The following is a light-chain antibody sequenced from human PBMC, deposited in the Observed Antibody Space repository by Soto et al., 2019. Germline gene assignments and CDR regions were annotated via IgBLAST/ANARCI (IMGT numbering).Light chain of an antibody. Sequence: DIQMTQSPSSLSASVGDRVTITCRASQSISRYLNWYQHRPGQAPKLLINAASTLQSGVPSRFSGSGSGTEFTLTISSLQPEDFATYSCQQLNSYPLTFGGGTKVDIK. V-gene: IGKV1-9*01. CDR1: QSISRY. J-gene: IGKJ4*01. CDR2: AAS. CDR3: QQLNSYPLT.